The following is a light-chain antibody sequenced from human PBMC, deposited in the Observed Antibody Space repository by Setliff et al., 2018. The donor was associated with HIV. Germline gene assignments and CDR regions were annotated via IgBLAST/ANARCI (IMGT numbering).Light chain of an antibody. CDR1: SSDVGGFNF. Sequence: SVLTQPASMSGSPGQSITVSCTGTSSDVGGFNFVSWYQQHPGKAPRLMIYDVTNRPSGVSNRFSGSKSGTTASLTISGLQAEDEADYYCSSYASSSTLGVFGTGTKVTVL. J-gene: IGLJ1*01. V-gene: IGLV2-14*03. CDR2: DVT. CDR3: SSYASSSTLGV.